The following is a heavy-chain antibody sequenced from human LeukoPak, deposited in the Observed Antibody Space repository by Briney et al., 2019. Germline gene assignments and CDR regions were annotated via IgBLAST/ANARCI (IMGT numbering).Heavy chain of an antibody. V-gene: IGHV4-59*08. CDR2: ISYSGIT. Sequence: SETLSLTCTVSGGSISTSYWSWIRQPPGKGLEWIAYISYSGITDYNPSLKSRVTISVDTSKNQFSLRLTSVTAADTAVYYCARQRSYLWDAFDIWGQGTLVTVSS. J-gene: IGHJ3*02. CDR3: ARQRSYLWDAFDI. CDR1: GGSISTSY. D-gene: IGHD2-21*01.